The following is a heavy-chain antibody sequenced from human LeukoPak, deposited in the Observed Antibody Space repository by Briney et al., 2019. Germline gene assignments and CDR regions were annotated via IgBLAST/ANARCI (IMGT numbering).Heavy chain of an antibody. Sequence: GGSLRLSCVASGFTFSNYAMNWVRQAPGKGLEWVSGVSGGGSSTYYADSVKGRFTISRDNSKNMLYLQMNSLRAEDTAVYYCAKDEYLDYWGQGTLVTVSS. J-gene: IGHJ4*02. CDR2: VSGGGSST. V-gene: IGHV3-23*01. CDR1: GFTFSNYA. CDR3: AKDEYLDY.